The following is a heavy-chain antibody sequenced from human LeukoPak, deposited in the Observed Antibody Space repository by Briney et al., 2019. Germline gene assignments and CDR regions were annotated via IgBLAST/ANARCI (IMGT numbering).Heavy chain of an antibody. J-gene: IGHJ4*02. V-gene: IGHV3-23*01. Sequence: QTGGSLRLSCAASGFTVSSNYMSWVRQAPGKGLEWVSAISGSGGSTYYADSVKGRFTISRDNSKNTLYLQMNSLRAEDTAVYYCAKYHYYDSSGLNYFDYWGQGTLVTVSS. CDR1: GFTVSSNY. CDR3: AKYHYYDSSGLNYFDY. D-gene: IGHD3-22*01. CDR2: ISGSGGST.